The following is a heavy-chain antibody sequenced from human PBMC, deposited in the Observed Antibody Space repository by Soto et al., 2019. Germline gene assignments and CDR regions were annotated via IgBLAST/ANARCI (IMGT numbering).Heavy chain of an antibody. CDR3: AKDSNHSSSWYNYYYYYMDV. CDR1: GFTFSSYG. CDR2: ISYDGRNK. V-gene: IGHV3-30*18. Sequence: GGSLRLSCAASGFTFSSYGMHWVRQAPGKGLEWVAVISYDGRNKYYADSVKGRFTNTRDNSKNTLYLQMNSLRAEDTAVYYCAKDSNHSSSWYNYYYYYMDVWGKGTTVTVSS. J-gene: IGHJ6*03. D-gene: IGHD6-13*01.